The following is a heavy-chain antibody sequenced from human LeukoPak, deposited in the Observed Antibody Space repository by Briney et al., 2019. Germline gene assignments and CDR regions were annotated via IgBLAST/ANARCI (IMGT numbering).Heavy chain of an antibody. Sequence: GASVKVSCKASGYTFTGYYMHWVRQAPGQGLEWMGWINPNSGGTNYAQKFQGRVTMTRDTSISTAYMELSRLRSDDTAVYYFARDAGGVAVAATYFDYWGQGTLVTVSS. D-gene: IGHD2-15*01. J-gene: IGHJ4*02. V-gene: IGHV1-2*02. CDR2: INPNSGGT. CDR1: GYTFTGYY. CDR3: ARDAGGVAVAATYFDY.